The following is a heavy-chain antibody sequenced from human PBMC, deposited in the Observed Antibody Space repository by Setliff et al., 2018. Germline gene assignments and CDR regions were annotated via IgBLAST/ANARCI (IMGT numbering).Heavy chain of an antibody. V-gene: IGHV4-61*09. CDR1: GDSISSRRNY. J-gene: IGHJ6*03. CDR2: IYTSWST. D-gene: IGHD3-3*01. CDR3: ARMSGFQYIDV. Sequence: SGTLSLTCTVSGDSISSRRNYWGWFRQPAGKELEWIGQIYTSWSTNYNPSLKSRVTISLDTSKNQFSLSLTSVTAEDTAVYYCARMSGFQYIDVWDKGTTVTVSS.